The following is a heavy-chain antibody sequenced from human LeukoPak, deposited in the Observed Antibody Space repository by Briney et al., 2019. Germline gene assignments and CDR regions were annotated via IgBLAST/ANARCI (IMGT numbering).Heavy chain of an antibody. CDR2: IIPIFGTA. CDR3: AARGEYGDYRE. J-gene: IGHJ4*02. D-gene: IGHD4-17*01. Sequence: APVKVSCKASGGTFSSYAISWVRQAPGQGLEWMGGIIPIFGTANYAQKFQGRVTITTDESTSTAYMELSSLRSEDTAVYYCAARGEYGDYREWGQGTLVTVSS. V-gene: IGHV1-69*05. CDR1: GGTFSSYA.